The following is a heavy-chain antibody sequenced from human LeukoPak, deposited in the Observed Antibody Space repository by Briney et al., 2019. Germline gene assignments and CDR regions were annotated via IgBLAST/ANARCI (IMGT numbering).Heavy chain of an antibody. Sequence: GGSLRLSCAASGFTFSSYSMNWVRQAPGKGREWVSSISSSSSYIYYADSVQGRFTISRDNAKSSLYLQMNSLRAEDTAVYYCARDRDGDYPNWFDPWGQGTLVTVSS. CDR2: ISSSSSYI. J-gene: IGHJ5*02. D-gene: IGHD4-17*01. V-gene: IGHV3-21*01. CDR1: GFTFSSYS. CDR3: ARDRDGDYPNWFDP.